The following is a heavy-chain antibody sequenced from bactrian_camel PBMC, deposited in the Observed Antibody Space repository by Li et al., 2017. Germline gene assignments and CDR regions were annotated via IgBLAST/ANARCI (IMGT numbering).Heavy chain of an antibody. CDR1: GYIFNNCG. CDR2: MNSNGTS. V-gene: IGHV3S53*01. J-gene: IGHJ4*01. D-gene: IGHD2*01. Sequence: QVQLVESGGGSVQAGGSLKLSCSGSGYIFNNCGMGWYRQAPGKERELVSRMNSNGTSTYADSAEGRFTDSQDNAKNTLYLQMNSLKTEDTAVYYCALDCPYYSGAYLYAEDITYWGEGTQVTVS. CDR3: ALDCPYYSGAYLYAEDITY.